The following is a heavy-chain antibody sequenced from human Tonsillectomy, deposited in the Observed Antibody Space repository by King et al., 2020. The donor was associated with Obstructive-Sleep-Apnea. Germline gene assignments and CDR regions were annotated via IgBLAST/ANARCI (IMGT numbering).Heavy chain of an antibody. J-gene: IGHJ3*01. CDR3: ARTSGSHAFEL. D-gene: IGHD1-26*01. Sequence: QLVQSGAEVKKPGASVKVSCKTSGYIFTSYGISWVRQAPGQGLEWMGGISGYNAKTHYAQRLQGRVTMTIETSTTTVYMEVRSLISDDTAMYYCARTSGSHAFELWGQGTMVTASS. CDR2: ISGYNAKT. CDR1: GYIFTSYG. V-gene: IGHV1-18*01.